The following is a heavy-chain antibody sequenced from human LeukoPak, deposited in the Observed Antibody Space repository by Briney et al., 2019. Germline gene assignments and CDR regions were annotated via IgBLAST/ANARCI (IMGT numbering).Heavy chain of an antibody. Sequence: GASVKVSCKASGYTFTGYYMHWVRQAAGQGREWMGWINPNSGGTNYAQKFQGRVTMTRDTSISTAYMELSRLRSDDTAVYYCARGRDVAVGPPVHDYWGQGTLVTVSS. CDR2: INPNSGGT. J-gene: IGHJ4*02. D-gene: IGHD6-19*01. CDR1: GYTFTGYY. CDR3: ARGRDVAVGPPVHDY. V-gene: IGHV1-2*02.